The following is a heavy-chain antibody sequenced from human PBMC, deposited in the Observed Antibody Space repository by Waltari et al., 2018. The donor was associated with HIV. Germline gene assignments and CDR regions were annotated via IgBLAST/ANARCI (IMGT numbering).Heavy chain of an antibody. CDR2: IRYDGSNK. D-gene: IGHD3-22*01. CDR3: AKGGDPSGYGDGWYFDL. V-gene: IGHV3-30*02. Sequence: QVQLVESGGGVVQPGGSLRLSCAASGFTFSSYGMHWVRQAPGKGLEWVAFIRYDGSNKYYADSVKGRFTISRDNSKNTLYLQMNSLRAEDTAVYYCAKGGDPSGYGDGWYFDLWGRGTLVTVSS. CDR1: GFTFSSYG. J-gene: IGHJ2*01.